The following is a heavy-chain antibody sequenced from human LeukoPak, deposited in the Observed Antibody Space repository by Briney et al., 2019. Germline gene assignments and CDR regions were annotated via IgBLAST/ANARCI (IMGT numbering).Heavy chain of an antibody. J-gene: IGHJ5*02. CDR3: ARVSGPFSYGNWFDA. Sequence: SETLSLTCTVSGGSISSYYWGWIRQPPGKGLEWIGSIYYSGSTYYNPSLKSRVTISVDTSKNQFSLKLSSVTAADTAVYYCARVSGPFSYGNWFDAWGQGTLVTVSS. V-gene: IGHV4-39*07. CDR1: GGSISSYY. CDR2: IYYSGST. D-gene: IGHD5-18*01.